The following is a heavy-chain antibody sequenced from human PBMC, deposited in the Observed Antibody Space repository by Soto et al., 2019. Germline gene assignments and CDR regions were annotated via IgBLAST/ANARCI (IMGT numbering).Heavy chain of an antibody. V-gene: IGHV1-8*01. CDR1: GYTFTSYD. D-gene: IGHD3-22*01. Sequence: QVQLVQSGAEGKKPGASVKVSCKASGYTFTSYDINWVRQATGQGLEWMGWMNPNSGNTGYAQKFQGRVTMTRNTSISTAYMELSSLRSEDTAVYYCAFSSGYYTSIDYWGQGTLVTVSS. CDR3: AFSSGYYTSIDY. J-gene: IGHJ4*02. CDR2: MNPNSGNT.